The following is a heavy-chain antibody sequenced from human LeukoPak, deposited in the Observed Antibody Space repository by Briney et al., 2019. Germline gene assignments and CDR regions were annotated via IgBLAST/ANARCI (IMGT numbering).Heavy chain of an antibody. CDR2: ICHTRIT. Sequence: PSETLSLTCTISGGSVSDYYWSWIRQSPGKGLKWIGDICHTRITSYSPYLKSRVTISVDESKNQFSLKLSSVTAADTAVYYCARVVLRRKAYYYGSGSSYYFDYWGQGTLVTVSS. J-gene: IGHJ4*02. D-gene: IGHD3-10*01. V-gene: IGHV4-59*02. CDR1: GGSVSDYY. CDR3: ARVVLRRKAYYYGSGSSYYFDY.